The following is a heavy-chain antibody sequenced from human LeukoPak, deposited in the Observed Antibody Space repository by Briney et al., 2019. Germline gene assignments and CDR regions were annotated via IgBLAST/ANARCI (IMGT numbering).Heavy chain of an antibody. D-gene: IGHD3-10*01. CDR2: IYTSGST. Sequence: SETLSLTCTVSGGSISSTSYDWYWIRQPAGKGLEWIGHIYTSGSTNYNPSLKSRVTISVDTSKNQFSLELTSVTAADTAVYYCTKGRGIWGQGTLVTVSS. CDR3: TKGRGI. V-gene: IGHV4-61*09. CDR1: GGSISSTSYD. J-gene: IGHJ4*02.